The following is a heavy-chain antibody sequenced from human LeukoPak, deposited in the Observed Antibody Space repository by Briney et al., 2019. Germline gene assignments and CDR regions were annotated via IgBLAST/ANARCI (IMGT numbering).Heavy chain of an antibody. Sequence: ASVKVSCKASGGTFSSYAISWVRQAPGQGLEWMGRIIPIFGTANYAQKFQGRVTNTADKSTSTAYMELSSLRSEDTAVYYCAREPSITMIVETYFDYWGQGTLVTFSS. CDR3: AREPSITMIVETYFDY. CDR2: IIPIFGTA. J-gene: IGHJ4*02. V-gene: IGHV1-69*06. D-gene: IGHD3-22*01. CDR1: GGTFSSYA.